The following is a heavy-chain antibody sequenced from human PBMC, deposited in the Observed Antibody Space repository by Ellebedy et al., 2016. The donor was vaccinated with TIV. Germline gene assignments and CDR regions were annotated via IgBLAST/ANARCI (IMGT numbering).Heavy chain of an antibody. CDR3: ARRPEGSGSWEFDY. CDR2: IYSAGIT. D-gene: IGHD3-10*01. J-gene: IGHJ4*02. V-gene: IGHV3-53*01. CDR1: GFTVSSNY. Sequence: GESLKISCAASGFTVSSNYMSWVRQAPGKGLEWVSVIYSAGITYYADSVKGRFTISRDNSKNTLYLQMNSLSAEDTAVYYCARRPEGSGSWEFDYWGQGTLVTVSS.